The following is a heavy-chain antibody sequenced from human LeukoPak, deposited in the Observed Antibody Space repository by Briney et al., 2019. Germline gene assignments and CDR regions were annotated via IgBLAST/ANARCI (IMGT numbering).Heavy chain of an antibody. CDR2: IKSDGST. CDR3: ARAPSEIGGYYPEYFRH. CDR1: GFTFSSYW. J-gene: IGHJ1*01. D-gene: IGHD3-22*01. Sequence: HPGGSLRLSCAASGFTFSSYWMHWVRQAPGKGLVWVSRIKSDGSTRYADSVKGRFTISRDNAKNTVSLQMNSLRAEDTGVYYCARAPSEIGGYYPEYFRHWGQGTLVTVSP. V-gene: IGHV3-74*01.